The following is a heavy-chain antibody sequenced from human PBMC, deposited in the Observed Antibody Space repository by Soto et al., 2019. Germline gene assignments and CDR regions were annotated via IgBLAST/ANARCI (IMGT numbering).Heavy chain of an antibody. V-gene: IGHV1-3*01. CDR2: INAGNGNT. D-gene: IGHD3-22*01. CDR1: GYTFTSYA. Sequence: ASVKVSCKASGYTFTSYAMHWVRQAPGQRLEWMGWINAGNGNTKYSQKFQGRVTITRDKSASTAYMELSSLRSEDTVVYYCARDPGYYDSSGYYTSYYYYYGMDVWGQGTTVTVSS. J-gene: IGHJ6*02. CDR3: ARDPGYYDSSGYYTSYYYYYGMDV.